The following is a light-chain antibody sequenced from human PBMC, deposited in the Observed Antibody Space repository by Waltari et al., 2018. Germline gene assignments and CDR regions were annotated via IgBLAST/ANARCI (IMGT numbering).Light chain of an antibody. J-gene: IGLJ3*02. CDR2: DVS. CDR1: SSDIGAYHY. V-gene: IGLV2-14*03. CDR3: SSYTTSGTFGVV. Sequence: QSALTQPASVSGSPGQSLTISCAGGSSDIGAYHYVSWYQHHPGKAPKVLIYDVSNRPSGVSNRFSGSKSANTASLTISGLQADDEALYYCSSYTTSGTFGVVFGGGTKLTVL.